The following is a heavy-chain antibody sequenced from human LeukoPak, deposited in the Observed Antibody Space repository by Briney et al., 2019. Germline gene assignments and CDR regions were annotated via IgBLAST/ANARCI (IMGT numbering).Heavy chain of an antibody. CDR3: ARDSTYLTYYYGSGSYYTNLDY. Sequence: ASVKVSCKASGYTFTSYGISWVRQAPGQGLEWMGWISAYNGNTNYAQKLQGRVTMTTDTSTSTAYMELRSLRSDDTAVYYCARDSTYLTYYYGSGSYYTNLDYWGQGTLVTVSS. CDR2: ISAYNGNT. J-gene: IGHJ4*02. CDR1: GYTFTSYG. V-gene: IGHV1-18*01. D-gene: IGHD3-10*01.